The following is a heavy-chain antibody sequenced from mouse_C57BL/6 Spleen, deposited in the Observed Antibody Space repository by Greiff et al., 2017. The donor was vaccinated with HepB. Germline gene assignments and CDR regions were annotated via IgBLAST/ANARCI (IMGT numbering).Heavy chain of an antibody. V-gene: IGHV3-6*01. D-gene: IGHD1-1*01. CDR1: GYSITSGYY. CDR3: ASYGLHWYFDV. Sequence: EVHLVESGPGLVKPSQSLSLTCSVTGYSITSGYYWNWIRQFPGNKLEWMGYISYDGSNNYNPSLKNRISITRDTSKNQFFLKLNSVTTEDTATYYCASYGLHWYFDVWGTGTTVTVSS. CDR2: ISYDGSN. J-gene: IGHJ1*03.